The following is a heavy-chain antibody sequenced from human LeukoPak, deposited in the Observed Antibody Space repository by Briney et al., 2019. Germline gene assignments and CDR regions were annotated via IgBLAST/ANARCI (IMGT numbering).Heavy chain of an antibody. J-gene: IGHJ4*02. D-gene: IGHD1-26*01. V-gene: IGHV3-23*01. CDR3: ARDRSGSL. CDR2: VSGSGDRI. CDR1: GFTFTTYA. Sequence: PGGSLRLSCAASGFTFTTYAMGWVRQAPGKGLEWDSAVSGSGDRIYYADSVKGRFTISRDNSRNTLYLQMNSLRAEDTAVYYCARDRSGSLWGQGTLVTVSS.